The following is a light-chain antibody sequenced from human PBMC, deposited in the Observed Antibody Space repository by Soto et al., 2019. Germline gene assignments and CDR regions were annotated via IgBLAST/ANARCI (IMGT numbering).Light chain of an antibody. J-gene: IGKJ1*01. Sequence: DIQMTQSPSTLSASVGDRVTITCRASQSIRSWLAWYQQKPGKAPKLLIYEASTLESGVPSRFRGSGSGTGFTLTISSLQPDDSSTYFCQQYNPSPWTFGQGTTVEVK. CDR1: QSIRSW. CDR2: EAS. CDR3: QQYNPSPWT. V-gene: IGKV1-5*03.